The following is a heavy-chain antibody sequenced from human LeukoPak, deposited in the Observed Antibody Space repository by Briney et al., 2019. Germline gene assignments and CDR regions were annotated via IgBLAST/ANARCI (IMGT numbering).Heavy chain of an antibody. CDR2: ISGSGGST. CDR1: GFIFSNYA. J-gene: IGHJ4*02. CDR3: AKSSYYDASGYYREFYFDS. Sequence: GGSLRLSCVSSGFIFSNYAMSWVRQAPGKGLEWVSSISGSGGSTHYVDSVKGRFTISRDKTKNTLYLQMNSLRAEDTAVYYCAKSSYYDASGYYREFYFDSWGQGTPVTVSS. V-gene: IGHV3-23*01. D-gene: IGHD3-22*01.